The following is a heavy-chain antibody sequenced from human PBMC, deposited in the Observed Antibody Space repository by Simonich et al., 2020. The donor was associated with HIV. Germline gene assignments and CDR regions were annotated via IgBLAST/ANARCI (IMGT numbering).Heavy chain of an antibody. CDR2: INHSGST. Sequence: QALLKQWGTGLLKPSEPLSLTCAVYAGSFSGHYWSWIRQFPGKGLEWIAEINHSGSTIYSPSLKSRVTISVDPSKNQFSLKLSSVTAADTAVYYCARLTSSWAFDYWGQGTLVTVSS. V-gene: IGHV4-34*01. CDR1: AGSFSGHY. CDR3: ARLTSSWAFDY. D-gene: IGHD6-13*01. J-gene: IGHJ4*02.